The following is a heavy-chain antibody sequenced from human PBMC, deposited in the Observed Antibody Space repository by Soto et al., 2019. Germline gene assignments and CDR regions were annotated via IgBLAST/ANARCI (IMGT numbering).Heavy chain of an antibody. CDR3: ARRTVTMIYYYGKDV. CDR2: IYYSGST. J-gene: IGHJ6*02. V-gene: IGHV4-59*01. D-gene: IGHD4-17*01. Sequence: PSETLSLTCTVSGGSISSYYWTWIRQPPGKGLEWIGYIYYSGSTYYNPSLKSRVTISVDTSKNQFSLRLNSVTAADTAVYYCARRTVTMIYYYGKDVWGQGTTVTVSS. CDR1: GGSISSYY.